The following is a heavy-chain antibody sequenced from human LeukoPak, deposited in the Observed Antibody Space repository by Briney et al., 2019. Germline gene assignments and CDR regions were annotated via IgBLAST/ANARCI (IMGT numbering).Heavy chain of an antibody. J-gene: IGHJ4*02. CDR3: ARGPTYYDFWSGYRTQDAFDY. V-gene: IGHV3-48*01. D-gene: IGHD3-3*01. CDR2: ISSSSSTI. CDR1: GFTFSSYS. Sequence: GGSLRLSCAASGFTFSSYSMNWVRQAPGKGLECVSYISSSSSTIYYADSVKGRFTISRDNAKNSLYLQMNSLRAEDTAVYYCARGPTYYDFWSGYRTQDAFDYWGQGTLVTVSS.